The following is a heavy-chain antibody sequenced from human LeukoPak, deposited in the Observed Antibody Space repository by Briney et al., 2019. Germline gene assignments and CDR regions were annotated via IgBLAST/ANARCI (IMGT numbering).Heavy chain of an antibody. Sequence: GGSLRLSCAASGFTVSSNYMSWVRQAPGKGLEWVSVIYSGGSTYYADSVKGRFTISRDNSKNTLYLQMNSLRAEDTAVYHCARAAYYDSSGTPVGWFDPWGQGTLVTVSS. D-gene: IGHD3-22*01. CDR3: ARAAYYDSSGTPVGWFDP. CDR2: IYSGGST. CDR1: GFTVSSNY. J-gene: IGHJ5*02. V-gene: IGHV3-53*01.